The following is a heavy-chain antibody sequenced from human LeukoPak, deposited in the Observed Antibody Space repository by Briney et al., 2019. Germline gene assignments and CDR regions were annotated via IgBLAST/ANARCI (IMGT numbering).Heavy chain of an antibody. CDR2: ISSNGGST. CDR1: GFTFSSYA. V-gene: IGHV3-64*04. J-gene: IGHJ4*02. CDR3: ARDRRAYCGGDCYQDY. Sequence: GGSLRLSCSASGFTFSSYAMHWVRQAPGKGLEYVSAISSNGGSTYYADSVKGRFTISRDNSKNTLYLQMNSLRAEDTAVYYCARDRRAYCGGDCYQDYWGQGTLVTVSS. D-gene: IGHD2-21*02.